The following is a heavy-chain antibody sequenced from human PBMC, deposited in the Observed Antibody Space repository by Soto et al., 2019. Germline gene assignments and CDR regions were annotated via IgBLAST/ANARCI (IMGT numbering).Heavy chain of an antibody. D-gene: IGHD6-13*01. J-gene: IGHJ4*02. CDR3: IAAAGKPFDY. CDR2: IIPILGIA. CDR1: GGTFSSYT. V-gene: IGHV1-69*02. Sequence: QVPLVQSGAEVKKPGSSVKVSCKASGGTFSSYTISWVRQAPGQGLEWMGRIIPILGIANYAQKFQGRVKITADKSTSTDDMELSSLRSEDTAVYYCIAAAGKPFDYWGQGTLVTVSS.